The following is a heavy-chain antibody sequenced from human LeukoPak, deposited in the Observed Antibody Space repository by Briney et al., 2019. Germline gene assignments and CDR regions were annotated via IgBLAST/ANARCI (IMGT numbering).Heavy chain of an antibody. V-gene: IGHV1-69*06. CDR1: GGTFSSYA. J-gene: IGHJ4*02. Sequence: SVKVSCKASGGTFSSYAVSWVRQAPGQGLEWMGGIIPIFGTANYAQKFQGRVTITADKSTSTAYMELSSLRSEDTAVYYCASWGGEGSSGYYGDYWGQGTLVTVSS. D-gene: IGHD3-22*01. CDR2: IIPIFGTA. CDR3: ASWGGEGSSGYYGDY.